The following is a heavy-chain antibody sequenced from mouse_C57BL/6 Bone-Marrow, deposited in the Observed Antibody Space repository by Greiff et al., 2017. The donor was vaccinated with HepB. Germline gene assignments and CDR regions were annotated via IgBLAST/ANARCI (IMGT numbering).Heavy chain of an antibody. J-gene: IGHJ4*01. CDR1: GFTFSDYY. Sequence: DVKLVESGGGLVQPGGSLKLSCAASGFTFSDYYMYWVRQTPEKRLEWVAYISNGGGSTYYPDTVKGRFTISRDNAKNTLYLQMSRLKSEDTAMYYCARHEAYEGYAMDYWGQGTSVTVSS. V-gene: IGHV5-12*01. CDR2: ISNGGGST. D-gene: IGHD2-12*01. CDR3: ARHEAYEGYAMDY.